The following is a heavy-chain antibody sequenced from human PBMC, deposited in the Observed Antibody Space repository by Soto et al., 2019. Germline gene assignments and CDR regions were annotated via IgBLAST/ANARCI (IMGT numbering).Heavy chain of an antibody. CDR1: FTFSMYS. D-gene: IGHD1-26*01. V-gene: IGHV3-21*01. CDR2: ISSGGSYI. J-gene: IGHJ5*02. Sequence: EVQVVESGGGLVQPGGSLRLSCSFTFSMYSMSWVRQAPGKGLEWVASISSGGSYIKYADSVKGRFTISRDNAKNSVSLQMNSLGVDDTAVYFCTRDQGGSYDSWFDPWGQGTLVTVSS. CDR3: TRDQGGSYDSWFDP.